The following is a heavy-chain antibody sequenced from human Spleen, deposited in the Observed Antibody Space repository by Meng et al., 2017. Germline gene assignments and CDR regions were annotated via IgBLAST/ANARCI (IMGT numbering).Heavy chain of an antibody. CDR1: GGSISTSGYY. Sequence: QPQLQESGPGLVKPSEALSLTCSVSGGSISTSGYYWGWIRQPPGKGLEWIGSIGHSGFTYYTPSLKSRITVSIDTSKNQFSLRLAYVTAADTAVYYCVRSSGWVRTGFDPWGQGTLVTVSS. V-gene: IGHV4-39*01. D-gene: IGHD6-19*01. CDR2: IGHSGFT. J-gene: IGHJ5*02. CDR3: VRSSGWVRTGFDP.